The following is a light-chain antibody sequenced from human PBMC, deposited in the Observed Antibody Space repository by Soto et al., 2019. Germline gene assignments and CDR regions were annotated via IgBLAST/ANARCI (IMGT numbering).Light chain of an antibody. Sequence: DIQMTQSPSTLSASPGDRVMMTCRASRDIHTWLAWYQQKPGKAPELLLFEVYKLKSGVPSRFSGSESEIDFTLTINGLQPDDFATYYCQQYHSVPYTFGQGTKLEI. J-gene: IGKJ2*01. V-gene: IGKV1-5*03. CDR2: EVY. CDR1: RDIHTW. CDR3: QQYHSVPYT.